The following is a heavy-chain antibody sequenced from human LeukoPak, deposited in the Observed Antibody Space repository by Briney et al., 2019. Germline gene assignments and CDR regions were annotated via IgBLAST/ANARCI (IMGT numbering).Heavy chain of an antibody. V-gene: IGHV1-2*02. D-gene: IGHD3-9*01. CDR2: INPNSGGT. CDR1: GYTFTGYY. CDR3: ARSTYYDILTGNDAFDI. Sequence: ASVKVSCKASGYTFTGYYMHWVRQAPGQGLEWMGWINPNSGGTNYAQKFQGRVTMTRDTSISTAYMELSRLRSDDTAVYYCARSTYYDILTGNDAFDIWGQGTMVTVSS. J-gene: IGHJ3*02.